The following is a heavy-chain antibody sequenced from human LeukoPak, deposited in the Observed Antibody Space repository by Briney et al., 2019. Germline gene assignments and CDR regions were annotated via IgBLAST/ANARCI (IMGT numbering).Heavy chain of an antibody. CDR2: INPNSGGT. D-gene: IGHD6-13*01. CDR1: GYTFTGYY. V-gene: IGHV1-2*04. Sequence: ASVKVSCKASGYTFTGYYMHWVRQAPGQGLEWMGWINPNSGGTNYAQKFQGWVTMTRDTSISTAYMELSRLRSDDTAVYYCARDAGYSSSWYFRFDPWGQGTLVTVSS. CDR3: ARDAGYSSSWYFRFDP. J-gene: IGHJ5*02.